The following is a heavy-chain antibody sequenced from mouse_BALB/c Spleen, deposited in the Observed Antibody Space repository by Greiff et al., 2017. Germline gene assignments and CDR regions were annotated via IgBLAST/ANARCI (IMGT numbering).Heavy chain of an antibody. D-gene: IGHD2-4*01. CDR1: GFNIKDTY. Sequence: EVKLVESGAELVKPGASVKLSCTASGFNIKDTYMHWVKQRPEQGLEWIGRIDPANGNTKYDPKFQGKATITADTSSNTAYLQLSSLTSEDTAVYYCAREGDYGFDYWGQGTTLTVSS. CDR2: IDPANGNT. J-gene: IGHJ2*01. CDR3: AREGDYGFDY. V-gene: IGHV14-3*02.